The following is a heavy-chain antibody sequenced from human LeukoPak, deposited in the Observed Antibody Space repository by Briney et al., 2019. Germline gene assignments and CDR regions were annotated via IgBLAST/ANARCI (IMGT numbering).Heavy chain of an antibody. J-gene: IGHJ3*02. V-gene: IGHV4-34*01. CDR3: ARRRVTYYGDYFDAFGI. Sequence: SETLSLTCAVYGGSFSGYYWSWIRQPPGKGLEWIGEINHSGSTNYNPSLKSRVTISVDTSKNQFSLKLSSVTAADTAVYFCARRRVTYYGDYFDAFGIWGQGTMVTVSS. CDR1: GGSFSGYY. CDR2: INHSGST. D-gene: IGHD4-17*01.